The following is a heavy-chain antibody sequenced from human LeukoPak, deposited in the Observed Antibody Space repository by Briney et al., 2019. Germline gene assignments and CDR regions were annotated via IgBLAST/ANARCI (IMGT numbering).Heavy chain of an antibody. Sequence: PGGSLRLSCAASRFTFSSYAMHWVRQAPGKGLDWVAVISYDGSNKYYADSVKGRFTISRDNSKNTLYLQMNSLRAEDTAVYYCARDRIMDVWGKGTTVTVSS. CDR2: ISYDGSNK. V-gene: IGHV3-30*04. CDR1: RFTFSSYA. J-gene: IGHJ6*03. CDR3: ARDRIMDV.